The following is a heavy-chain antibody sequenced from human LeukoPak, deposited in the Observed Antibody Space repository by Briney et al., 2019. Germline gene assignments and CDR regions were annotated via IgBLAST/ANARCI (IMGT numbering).Heavy chain of an antibody. J-gene: IGHJ4*01. CDR1: GGTFSSYA. V-gene: IGHV1-69*05. D-gene: IGHD1-1*01. Sequence: SVKVSCKASGGTFSSYAISWVRQAPGQRLEWMGGIIPIFGTANYAQKFQGRVTITTDESTSTASMELSSLRSEDTAVYYCARGSTTGTGIFDYWGQGTLVTVSS. CDR2: IIPIFGTA. CDR3: ARGSTTGTGIFDY.